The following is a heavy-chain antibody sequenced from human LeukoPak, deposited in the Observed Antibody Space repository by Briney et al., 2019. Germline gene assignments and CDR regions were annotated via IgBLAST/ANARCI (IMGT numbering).Heavy chain of an antibody. Sequence: SETLSLTCTVSGCSISSYYWSWIRQPPGKGLEWIGYIYYSGSTNYNPPLKSRVTRSVDTSKNLFSLKLSSVTAADTAVYYCARGIYRGAFDIWGQGTMVTVSS. CDR3: ARGIYRGAFDI. CDR1: GCSISSYY. J-gene: IGHJ3*02. D-gene: IGHD3-10*01. V-gene: IGHV4-59*01. CDR2: IYYSGST.